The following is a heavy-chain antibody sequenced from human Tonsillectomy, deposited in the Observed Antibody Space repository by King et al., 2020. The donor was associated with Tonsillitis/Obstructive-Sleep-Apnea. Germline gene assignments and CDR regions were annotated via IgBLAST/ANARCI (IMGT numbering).Heavy chain of an antibody. V-gene: IGHV4-34*01. CDR2: INHSGST. CDR1: GGSFSGYY. D-gene: IGHD1-1*01. J-gene: IGHJ4*02. CDR3: ARKNGDY. Sequence: VQLPQWGAGLLKPSETLSLPCAVYGGSFSGYYWSWIRQPPGKGLEWIGEINHSGSTNYNPSLKSRVTISVDTSKNQFSLKLSSVTAADTAVYYCARKNGDYWGQGTLVTVSS.